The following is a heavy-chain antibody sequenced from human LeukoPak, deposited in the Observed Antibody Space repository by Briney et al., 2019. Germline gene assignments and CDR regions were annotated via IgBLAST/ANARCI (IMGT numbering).Heavy chain of an antibody. CDR1: GFTFSNYN. CDR3: ANLGTVLEETGY. D-gene: IGHD3-16*01. J-gene: IGHJ4*02. V-gene: IGHV3-21*01. Sequence: GGPLRLSCAASGFTFSNYNMNWVRQAPGKGLEWVSSISTSSSYIYYADSVKGRFTISRDNAKNSLYLQMNSLRAEDTAVYYCANLGTVLEETGYWGQGTLVTVSS. CDR2: ISTSSSYI.